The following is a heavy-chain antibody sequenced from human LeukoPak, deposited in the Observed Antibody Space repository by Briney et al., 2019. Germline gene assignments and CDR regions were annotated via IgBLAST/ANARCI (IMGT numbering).Heavy chain of an antibody. V-gene: IGHV3-48*01. Sequence: GGSLRLPCAASGFTFSSYSMNWARQAPGKGLEWVSYISSSSSTIYYADSVKGRFTISRDNAKNSLYLQMNSLRAEDTAVYYCAREGHTRYCSSTSCYFAEYFQHWGQGTLVTVSS. CDR2: ISSSSSTI. D-gene: IGHD2-2*01. CDR1: GFTFSSYS. J-gene: IGHJ1*01. CDR3: AREGHTRYCSSTSCYFAEYFQH.